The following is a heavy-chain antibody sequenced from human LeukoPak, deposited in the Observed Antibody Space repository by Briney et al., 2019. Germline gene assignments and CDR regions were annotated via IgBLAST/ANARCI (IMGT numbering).Heavy chain of an antibody. D-gene: IGHD3-10*01. CDR3: ARERVWFGELYRWFDP. V-gene: IGHV3-64*01. CDR1: GFTFSSYA. CDR2: INSNGGRR. Sequence: GGSLRLSCAASGFTFSSYAMHWVRQAAGKVLEYVSGINSNGGRRYYKHSVKGRFTISRDNSKNTLYLQMGSLRAEDMAVYYCARERVWFGELYRWFDPWGQGTLVTVSS. J-gene: IGHJ5*02.